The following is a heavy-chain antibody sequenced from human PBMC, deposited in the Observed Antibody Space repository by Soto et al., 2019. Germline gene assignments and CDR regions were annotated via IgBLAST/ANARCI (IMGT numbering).Heavy chain of an antibody. CDR3: ATSPSQWELRGYCDY. D-gene: IGHD1-26*01. CDR1: GGTFSSYA. J-gene: IGHJ4*01. CDR2: ILPIFGTA. Sequence: SVKVSCKASGGTFSSYAISWVRQAPGQGLEWLGGILPIFGTANYAQKFQGRVTITADNSTSTAYMQVSSLTSKAPALYYGATSPSQWELRGYCDYWGQGTLVTVSS. V-gene: IGHV1-69*06.